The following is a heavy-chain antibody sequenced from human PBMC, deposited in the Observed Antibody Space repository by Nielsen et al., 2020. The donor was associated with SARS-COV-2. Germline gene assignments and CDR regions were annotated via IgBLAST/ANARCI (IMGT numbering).Heavy chain of an antibody. CDR1: GFTFDDYA. CDR2: ISWNSGSI. CDR3: AKGYSGSYYDYFDY. D-gene: IGHD1-26*01. J-gene: IGHJ4*02. V-gene: IGHV3-9*01. Sequence: SLKISCAASGFTFDDYAMHWVRQAPGKGLEWVSGISWNSGSIGYADSVKGRFTISRDNAKNSLYLQMNSLRAEDTALYYCAKGYSGSYYDYFDYWGQGTLVTVSS.